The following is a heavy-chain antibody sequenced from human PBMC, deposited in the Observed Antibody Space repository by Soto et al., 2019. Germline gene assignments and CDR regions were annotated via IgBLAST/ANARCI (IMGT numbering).Heavy chain of an antibody. Sequence: QVQLQESGPGLVKPSETLSLTCTVSGGSINDYYWSWIRQPPGRGLEWIGYIYNGGTTNYNPSLKSRVTISVDTSKNQFSLKLTSVTAADTAVYYCARVVTVVWFDPWGQGTLVTVSS. CDR3: ARVVTVVWFDP. CDR2: IYNGGTT. CDR1: GGSINDYY. J-gene: IGHJ5*02. V-gene: IGHV4-59*08. D-gene: IGHD2-21*02.